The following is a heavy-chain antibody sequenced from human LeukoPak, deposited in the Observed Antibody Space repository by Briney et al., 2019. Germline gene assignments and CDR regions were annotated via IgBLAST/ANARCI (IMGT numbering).Heavy chain of an antibody. CDR3: ATQVRGGNGVDP. Sequence: SETLSLTCIVSGGSISSSNSYWDWIRQPPGRGLEWIGDISHSGTINYNPSLRTRVTISADTSKNQFSLKLNSVTAADTAVYYRATQVRGGNGVDPWGQGTLGTVSS. V-gene: IGHV4-39*01. CDR2: ISHSGTI. J-gene: IGHJ5*02. D-gene: IGHD2-15*01. CDR1: GGSISSSNSY.